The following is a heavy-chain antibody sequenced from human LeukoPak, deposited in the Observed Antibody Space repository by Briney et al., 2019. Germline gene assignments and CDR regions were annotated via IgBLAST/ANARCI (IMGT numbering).Heavy chain of an antibody. D-gene: IGHD3-16*01. Sequence: GGSLRLSCAASGFSVSDYSISWIRQSPGKGPEWISYVMSGRGSTNYADSVKGRLTISRDNAKNSVALQLDGLRADDTAVYFCTRERRGSYYAFESWGQGTLVSVSS. CDR2: VMSGRGST. CDR1: GFSVSDYS. CDR3: TRERRGSYYAFES. J-gene: IGHJ4*02. V-gene: IGHV3-11*05.